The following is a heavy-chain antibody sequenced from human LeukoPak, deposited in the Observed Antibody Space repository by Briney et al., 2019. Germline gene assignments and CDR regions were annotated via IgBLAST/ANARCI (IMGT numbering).Heavy chain of an antibody. CDR3: AKDEGWDPIYYLAS. J-gene: IGHJ4*02. CDR1: GFTFYTYA. V-gene: IGHV3-23*01. Sequence: GGSLRLSCAASGFTFYTYAMTWVRQAPGKGLEWVSALDAVGGNTYYADSVKGRFTISRDNSKNTVYLQLNSLSADDTALYYCAKDEGWDPIYYLASWGQGPLVTVSS. D-gene: IGHD6-19*01. CDR2: LDAVGGNT.